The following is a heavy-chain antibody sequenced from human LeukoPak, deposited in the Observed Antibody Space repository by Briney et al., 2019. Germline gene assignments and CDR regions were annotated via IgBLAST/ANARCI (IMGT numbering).Heavy chain of an antibody. J-gene: IGHJ5*02. CDR3: ARGIILREDGYKKPNWFDP. Sequence: SMKVSCKASGGTFSSYAISWVRQAPGQGLEWMGGIIPIFGTANYAQKFQGRVTITADESTSTAYMELSSLRSEDTAVYYCARGIILREDGYKKPNWFDPWGQGTLVTVSS. CDR2: IIPIFGTA. D-gene: IGHD5-24*01. V-gene: IGHV1-69*13. CDR1: GGTFSSYA.